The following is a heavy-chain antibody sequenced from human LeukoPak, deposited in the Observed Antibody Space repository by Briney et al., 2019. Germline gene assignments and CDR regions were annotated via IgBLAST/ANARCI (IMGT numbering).Heavy chain of an antibody. CDR2: IYYSGST. J-gene: IGHJ4*02. CDR3: ARIYDSSGYYYEDY. V-gene: IGHV4-59*01. Sequence: SETLSLTCTVSGGSISSYYWSWIRQPPGKGLEWIGYIYYSGSTNYNPSLKSRVTISVDTSKNQFSLKLSSVTAADTAVYYCARIYDSSGYYYEDYWGQGTLVTVSS. D-gene: IGHD3-22*01. CDR1: GGSISSYY.